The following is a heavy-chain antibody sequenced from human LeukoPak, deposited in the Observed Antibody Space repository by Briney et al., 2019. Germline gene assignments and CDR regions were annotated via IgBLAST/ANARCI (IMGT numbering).Heavy chain of an antibody. CDR2: ISSSSSYI. CDR3: ARGGDDSSGYFFDI. J-gene: IGHJ3*02. V-gene: IGHV3-21*01. Sequence: GGSLRLSCAASGFTFSSYSMNWVRQAPGKGLEWVSSISSSSSYIYYADSVKGRFTISRDNAKNSLYLQMNSLRAEDTAVYYCARGGDDSSGYFFDIWGQGTMVTVSS. D-gene: IGHD3-22*01. CDR1: GFTFSSYS.